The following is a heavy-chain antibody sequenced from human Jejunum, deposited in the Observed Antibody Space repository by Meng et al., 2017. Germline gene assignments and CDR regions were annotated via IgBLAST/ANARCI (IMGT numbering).Heavy chain of an antibody. D-gene: IGHD4-11*01. CDR1: GGSISSGDYY. CDR2: IYYSGST. CDR3: ARDRTTGRYFDY. V-gene: IGHV4-30-4*01. J-gene: IGHJ4*02. Sequence: VQRHEPGPGLVKPSPTLSLTCTCSGGSISSGDYYWSWIRQPPGKGLEWIGYIYYSGSTYYNPSLKSRVTISVDTSKNQFSLKLSSVTAADTAVYYCARDRTTGRYFDYWGQGTLVTVSS.